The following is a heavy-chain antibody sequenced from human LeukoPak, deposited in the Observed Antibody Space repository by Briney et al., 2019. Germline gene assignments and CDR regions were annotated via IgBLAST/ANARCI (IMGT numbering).Heavy chain of an antibody. D-gene: IGHD5-12*01. J-gene: IGHJ4*02. Sequence: PGGSLRLSCAASGFTFSTYAMSWVSHAPGKGLEWVSAISATGSGTHYADSVKGRFTISRDNSKNTLYLQMNSLTAEDTAVYYCAKRQYSAYISFDYWGQGTLVTVSS. V-gene: IGHV3-23*01. CDR3: AKRQYSAYISFDY. CDR1: GFTFSTYA. CDR2: ISATGSGT.